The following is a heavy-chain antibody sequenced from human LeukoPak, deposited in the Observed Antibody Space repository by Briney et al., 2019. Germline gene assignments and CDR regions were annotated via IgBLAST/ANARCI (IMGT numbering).Heavy chain of an antibody. CDR3: ARRFRTGGDLHHDAYGV. D-gene: IGHD3-16*01. J-gene: IGHJ3*01. CDR1: GGSISHYF. CDR2: VYYLGNP. Sequence: SETLSLTCSVSGGSISHYFWGWIRQPPGKGLEWIGHVYYLGNPTCSPSLKSRVSILVDTSKNQFSLELSSVTAADTAVYYCARRFRTGGDLHHDAYGVWGQGTVVTVSS. V-gene: IGHV4-59*12.